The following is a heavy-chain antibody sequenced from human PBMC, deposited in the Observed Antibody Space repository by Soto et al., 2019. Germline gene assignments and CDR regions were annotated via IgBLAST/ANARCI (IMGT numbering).Heavy chain of an antibody. J-gene: IGHJ4*02. D-gene: IGHD1-1*01. Sequence: EVQLLESGGDLVQPGGSLRLSCAASGFNVGAFVVNWVRQAPGKGLEWVAGISVSDVFIYYSDSVRGRFYISRDASENILYLQMNSLRVDDTALYYCTREPIAATTVLDYWGPGTLVTVS. CDR3: TREPIAATTVLDY. CDR2: ISVSDVFI. CDR1: GFNVGAFV. V-gene: IGHV3-23*01.